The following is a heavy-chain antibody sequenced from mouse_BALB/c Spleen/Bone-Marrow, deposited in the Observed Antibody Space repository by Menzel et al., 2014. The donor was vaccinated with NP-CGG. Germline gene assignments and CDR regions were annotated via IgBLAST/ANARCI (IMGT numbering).Heavy chain of an antibody. CDR1: GFSLTSYS. D-gene: IGHD2-1*01. Sequence: VHLVESGPGLVAPSQSLSITCTISGFSLTSYSVHWVRQPPGKGLEWLVVIWSDGSTTYNSALKSRLSISKDNSKSQVFLKMNSLQTDDTAMYYCARHSGGNYGYAMDYWGQGTSVTVSS. CDR2: IWSDGST. CDR3: ARHSGGNYGYAMDY. V-gene: IGHV2-6-1*01. J-gene: IGHJ4*01.